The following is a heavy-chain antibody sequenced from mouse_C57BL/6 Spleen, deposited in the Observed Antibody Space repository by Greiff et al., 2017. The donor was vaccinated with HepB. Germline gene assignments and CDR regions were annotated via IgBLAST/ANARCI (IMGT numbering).Heavy chain of an antibody. CDR2: IYPRDGST. CDR1: GYTFTDHT. J-gene: IGHJ2*01. D-gene: IGHD1-1*01. Sequence: VQLQQSDAELVKPGASVKLSCKVSGYTFTDHTIHWMKQRPEQGLEWIGSIYPRDGSTKYNEKFKGTATLTADQSSRTAYMQLNSLTYEDSEVYVGARRGGTVDYFDYWVQGTTLTVSA. V-gene: IGHV1-78*01. CDR3: ARRGGTVDYFDY.